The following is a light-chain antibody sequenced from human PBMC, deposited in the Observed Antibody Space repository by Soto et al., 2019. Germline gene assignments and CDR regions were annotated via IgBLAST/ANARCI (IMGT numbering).Light chain of an antibody. J-gene: IGLJ1*01. CDR3: NSYGSTSTRYV. CDR2: EVS. Sequence: QSALTQPASVSGSPGQSITISCTGTSSDVGGYNYVSWYQQHPGKAPKLMIYEVSNRPSGVSNRFSGSKSGNTASLPISGLLAEDEADYFCNSYGSTSTRYVFGTGTKLTVL. CDR1: SSDVGGYNY. V-gene: IGLV2-14*01.